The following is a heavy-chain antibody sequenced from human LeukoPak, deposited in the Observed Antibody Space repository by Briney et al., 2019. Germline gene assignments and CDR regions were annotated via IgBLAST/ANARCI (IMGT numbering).Heavy chain of an antibody. Sequence: GGSLRLSCAASGFTFSSYSMNWVRQAPGKGLDWVSSISSSSSYIYYADSVEGRFTISRDNAKNSLYLQMNSLRAEDKAVYYCACTTASYYDSRLSDYWGQGTLVTASS. J-gene: IGHJ4*02. V-gene: IGHV3-21*01. CDR3: ACTTASYYDSRLSDY. CDR2: ISSSSSYI. CDR1: GFTFSSYS. D-gene: IGHD3-22*01.